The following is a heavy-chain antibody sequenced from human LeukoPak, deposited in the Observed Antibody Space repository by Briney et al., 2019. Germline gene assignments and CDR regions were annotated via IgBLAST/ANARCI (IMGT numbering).Heavy chain of an antibody. V-gene: IGHV3-23*01. CDR3: AKADAIDFWSGYYHFDY. CDR2: IRGSGGST. J-gene: IGHJ4*02. Sequence: GGSLRLSCAASGFTFSSYAMSWVRQAPGKGLEWVSPIRGSGGSTYYADSVKGRFTISRDNSKNTLYLQMNSLRAEDTAVYYCAKADAIDFWSGYYHFDYWGQGTLVTVSS. D-gene: IGHD3-3*01. CDR1: GFTFSSYA.